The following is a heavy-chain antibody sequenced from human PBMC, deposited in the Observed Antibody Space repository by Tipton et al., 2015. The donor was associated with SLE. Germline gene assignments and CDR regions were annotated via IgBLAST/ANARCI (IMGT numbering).Heavy chain of an antibody. CDR3: ATEARIAARGDYYFYTDV. V-gene: IGHV4-61*02. CDR2: IYTSGST. D-gene: IGHD6-6*01. CDR1: GGSISSGTSY. Sequence: LRLSCTVSGGSISSGTSYWSWIRQHAGKGLEWIGRIYTSGSTNYNPSLKSRVTISVDTSKNQFSLRLSSVTAADTAVYYCATEARIAARGDYYFYTDVWGNGTTVTISS. J-gene: IGHJ6*03.